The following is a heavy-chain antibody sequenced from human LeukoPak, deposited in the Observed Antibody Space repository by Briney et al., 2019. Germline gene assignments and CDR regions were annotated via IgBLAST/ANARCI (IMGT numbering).Heavy chain of an antibody. J-gene: IGHJ5*02. D-gene: IGHD2-15*01. Sequence: ASVKVSCKASGYTFTSYGISWVRQAPGQGLEWMGWISAYNGNTNYAQKFQGRVTMTTDTSTSTVYMELRSLRSDDTAVYYCARTRDCSGGSCGESWFDPWGQGTLVTVSS. V-gene: IGHV1-18*01. CDR2: ISAYNGNT. CDR3: ARTRDCSGGSCGESWFDP. CDR1: GYTFTSYG.